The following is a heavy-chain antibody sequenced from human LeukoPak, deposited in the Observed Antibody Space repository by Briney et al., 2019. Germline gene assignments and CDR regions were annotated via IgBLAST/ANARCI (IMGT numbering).Heavy chain of an antibody. Sequence: GGSLRLSCAASGFTVSSNYMSWVRQAPGKGLEWVSVIYSGGSTYYADSVKGRFTISRGNAKNSLYLQMNSLRAEDTAVYYCARVSYDSSGYYDDAFDIWGQGTMVTVSS. D-gene: IGHD3-22*01. CDR1: GFTVSSNY. V-gene: IGHV3-53*01. J-gene: IGHJ3*02. CDR3: ARVSYDSSGYYDDAFDI. CDR2: IYSGGST.